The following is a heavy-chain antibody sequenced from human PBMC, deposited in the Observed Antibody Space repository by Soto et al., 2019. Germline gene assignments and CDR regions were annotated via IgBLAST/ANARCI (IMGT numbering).Heavy chain of an antibody. CDR1: GFTFSSYG. J-gene: IGHJ4*02. CDR3: ARDGGYDFWSGYSEYYFDY. D-gene: IGHD3-3*01. V-gene: IGHV3-33*01. Sequence: GGSLRLSCAASGFTFSSYGMHWVRQAPGKGLEWVAVIWYDGSNKYYADSVKGRFTISRDNSKNTLYLQMNSLRAEDTAVYYCARDGGYDFWSGYSEYYFDYWGQGTLVTVSS. CDR2: IWYDGSNK.